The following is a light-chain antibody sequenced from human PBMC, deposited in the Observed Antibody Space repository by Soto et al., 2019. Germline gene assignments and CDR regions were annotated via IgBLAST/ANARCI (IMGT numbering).Light chain of an antibody. CDR2: EVS. CDR1: SSDVGGYNH. J-gene: IGLJ1*01. Sequence: QSALTQPASVXGSPGQSIPISCTGTSSDVGGYNHVSWYQQHPGKAPKLMIYEVSNRPSGVSNRFSGSKSGNTASLTISGLQAEDEADYYCCSYAGSSTYVFGTGTKVTVL. CDR3: CSYAGSSTYV. V-gene: IGLV2-23*02.